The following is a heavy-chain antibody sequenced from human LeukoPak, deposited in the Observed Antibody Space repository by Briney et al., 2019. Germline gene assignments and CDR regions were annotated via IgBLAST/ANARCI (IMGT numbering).Heavy chain of an antibody. V-gene: IGHV3-23*01. CDR1: GFTFSSYA. Sequence: GGSLRLSCAASGFTFSSYAMSWVRQAPGKGLDWVSAISGSGGSTYYADSVKGRFTISRDNSKNTLYLQMNSLRAEDTAVYYCAKDGFYCSSTSCYGDYWGQGTLATVSS. D-gene: IGHD2-2*01. CDR2: ISGSGGST. J-gene: IGHJ4*02. CDR3: AKDGFYCSSTSCYGDY.